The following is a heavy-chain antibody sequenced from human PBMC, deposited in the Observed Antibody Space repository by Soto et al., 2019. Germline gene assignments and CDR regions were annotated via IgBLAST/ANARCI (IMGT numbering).Heavy chain of an antibody. J-gene: IGHJ6*02. Sequence: GGSLRLSCAASGFTVSSNYMSWVRQAPGKGLEWVSVIYSGGSTYYADSVKGRFTISRHNSKNTLYLQMNSLRAEDTAVYYCARAKDGSYYYYGMDVWGHGTTVTVSS. CDR1: GFTVSSNY. CDR2: IYSGGST. V-gene: IGHV3-53*04. CDR3: ARAKDGSYYYYGMDV. D-gene: IGHD1-26*01.